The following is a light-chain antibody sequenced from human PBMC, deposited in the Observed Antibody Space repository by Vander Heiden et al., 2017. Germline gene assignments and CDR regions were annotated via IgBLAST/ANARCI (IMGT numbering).Light chain of an antibody. Sequence: QPVLTQPPSVSGAPGQRVTMSSTGSSSNIGAGYVVHWYHQLPGTAPQLLIVCNSNRTSGVPDRFSCSTSCTSASPVTTGRQDEDEAADYCYPSANSLGGDVVFGGGTKLTVL. CDR2: CNS. V-gene: IGLV1-40*01. J-gene: IGLJ2*01. CDR3: YPSANSLGGDVV. CDR1: SSNIGAGYV.